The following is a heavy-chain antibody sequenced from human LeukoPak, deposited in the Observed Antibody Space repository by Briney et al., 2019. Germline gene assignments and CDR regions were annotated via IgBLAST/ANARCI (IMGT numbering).Heavy chain of an antibody. Sequence: ASVKVSCKAAGYTFTSYGISWVRHAPGQGLEWRGGISAYNGNRNYAQNLQGRVTMTTDTSTSTAYLERRSLRSDDTAVYYCARDQIQYYDILAGYGAFDIWGQGTMVTVSS. CDR3: ARDQIQYYDILAGYGAFDI. CDR2: ISAYNGNR. V-gene: IGHV1-18*01. CDR1: GYTFTSYG. J-gene: IGHJ3*02. D-gene: IGHD3-9*01.